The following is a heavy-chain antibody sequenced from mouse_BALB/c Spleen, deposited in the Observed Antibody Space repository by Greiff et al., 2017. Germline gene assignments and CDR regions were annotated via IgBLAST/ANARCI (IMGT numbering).Heavy chain of an antibody. J-gene: IGHJ2*01. D-gene: IGHD1-2*01. CDR2: ISYSGST. V-gene: IGHV3-2*02. CDR1: GYSITSDYA. Sequence: EVQLQQSGPGLVKPSQSLSLTCTVTGYSITSDYAWNWIRQFPGNKLEWMGYISYSGSTSYNPSLKSRISITRDTSKNQFFLQLNSVTTEDTATYYCARYYGLYYFDYWGQGTTLTVSS. CDR3: ARYYGLYYFDY.